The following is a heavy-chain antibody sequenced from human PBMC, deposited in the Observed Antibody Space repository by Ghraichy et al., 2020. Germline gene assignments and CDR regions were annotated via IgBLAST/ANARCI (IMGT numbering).Heavy chain of an antibody. V-gene: IGHV1-69*04. J-gene: IGHJ4*02. Sequence: SVKVSCKASGGTFGGHAISWVRQAPGQGLEWIGRFIPILGKANSAQKFQNRVTLTADKSTATAYMELSGLRSEDTAVYYCATEVRSPVWHIEDWGQGTLVTASS. CDR2: FIPILGKA. D-gene: IGHD2-21*01. CDR1: GGTFGGHA. CDR3: ATEVRSPVWHIED.